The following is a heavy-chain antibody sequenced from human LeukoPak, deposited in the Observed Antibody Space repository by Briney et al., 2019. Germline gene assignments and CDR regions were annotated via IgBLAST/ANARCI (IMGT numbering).Heavy chain of an antibody. D-gene: IGHD6-13*01. CDR2: IYYSGST. CDR3: TRDRANSWYYY. Sequence: PSETLSLTCAVSGASISSRYWSWIRQSPGKGLEWIGYIYYSGSTNYNPSLKSRVTISVDTSKNQFSLKLSSVTAADTAVYYCTRDRANSWYYYWGRGILVTVSS. V-gene: IGHV4-59*11. J-gene: IGHJ4*02. CDR1: GASISSRY.